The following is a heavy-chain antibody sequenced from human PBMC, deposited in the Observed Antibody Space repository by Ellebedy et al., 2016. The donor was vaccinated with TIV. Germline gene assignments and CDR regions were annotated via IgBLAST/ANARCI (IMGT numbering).Heavy chain of an antibody. CDR2: IKQDGSEK. CDR3: ARSGGNVWELLYFDY. D-gene: IGHD1-26*01. CDR1: GFTFSSYW. Sequence: PGGSLRLSCAASGFTFSSYWMSWVRQAPGKGLEWVANIKQDGSEKYYVDSVKGRFTISRDNAKNSLYLQMNSLRAEDTAVYYCARSGGNVWELLYFDYWGQGTLVTVSS. J-gene: IGHJ4*02. V-gene: IGHV3-7*01.